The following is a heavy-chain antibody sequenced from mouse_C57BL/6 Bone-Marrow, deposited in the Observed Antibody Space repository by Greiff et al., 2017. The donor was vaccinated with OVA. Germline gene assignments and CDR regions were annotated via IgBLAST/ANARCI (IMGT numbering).Heavy chain of an antibody. J-gene: IGHJ2*01. Sequence: VQLQQSGAELVRPGTSVKVSCKASGYAFTNYLIEWVKQRPGQGLEWIGVINPGSGGTNYNEKFKGKATLTADKSSSTAYMQLSSLTSEDSAVYFCAREGYYGYSFDYWGQGTTLTVSS. CDR2: INPGSGGT. V-gene: IGHV1-54*01. CDR1: GYAFTNYL. D-gene: IGHD2-2*01. CDR3: AREGYYGYSFDY.